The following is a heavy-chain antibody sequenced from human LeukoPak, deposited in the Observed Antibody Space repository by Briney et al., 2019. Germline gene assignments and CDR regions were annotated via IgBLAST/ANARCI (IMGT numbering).Heavy chain of an antibody. V-gene: IGHV3-11*01. CDR3: ARDRAWQGPTTDRDGMDV. Sequence: GGSLRLSCAASGFTFSDYYMSWIRQAPGKGLEWVSYISSSGSTIYYADSVKGRFTISRDNAKNSLYLQMNSLRAEDTAVYYCARDRAWQGPTTDRDGMDVWGQGTTVTVSS. D-gene: IGHD5-12*01. CDR2: ISSSGSTI. J-gene: IGHJ6*02. CDR1: GFTFSDYY.